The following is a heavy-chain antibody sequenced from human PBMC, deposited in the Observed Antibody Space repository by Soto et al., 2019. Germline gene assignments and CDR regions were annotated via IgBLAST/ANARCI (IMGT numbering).Heavy chain of an antibody. Sequence: TSETLSLTCTVSGGSVSSGSYYWSWIRQPPGKGLEWIGYIYYSGSTNYNPSLKSRVTISVDTSKNQFSLKLSSVTAADTAVYYCARGLGYYDSSGYYNYYYYGMDVWGQGTTVTVSS. CDR2: IYYSGST. D-gene: IGHD3-22*01. J-gene: IGHJ6*02. V-gene: IGHV4-61*01. CDR1: GGSVSSGSYY. CDR3: ARGLGYYDSSGYYNYYYYGMDV.